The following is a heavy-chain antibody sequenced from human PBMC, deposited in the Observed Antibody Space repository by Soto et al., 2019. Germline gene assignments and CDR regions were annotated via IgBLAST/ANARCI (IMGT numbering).Heavy chain of an antibody. Sequence: PSETLSLTCAVYGGSFSGYYWSRIRQPPGKGLEWIGEINHSGSTNYNPSLKSRVTISVDTSKNQFSLKLSSVTAADTAVYYCAGGPYDFWSGYSAYVNYMDVWGKGTTVTVSS. CDR3: AGGPYDFWSGYSAYVNYMDV. J-gene: IGHJ6*03. D-gene: IGHD3-3*01. CDR1: GGSFSGYY. CDR2: INHSGST. V-gene: IGHV4-34*01.